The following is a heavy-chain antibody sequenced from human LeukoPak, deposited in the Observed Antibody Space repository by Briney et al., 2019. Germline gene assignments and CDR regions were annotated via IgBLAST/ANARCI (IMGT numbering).Heavy chain of an antibody. J-gene: IGHJ4*02. CDR1: GFTVSSNY. CDR2: IYSGGST. CDR3: ARDPPKYYGSGSYYRY. D-gene: IGHD3-10*01. V-gene: IGHV3-66*01. Sequence: PGGSLRLSCAASGFTVSSNYMSWVRQAPGKGLEWVSVIYSGGSTYYADSVKGRFTISRDNSKNTLYLQMNSLRAEDTAVYYCARDPPKYYGSGSYYRYWGQGTLVTVSS.